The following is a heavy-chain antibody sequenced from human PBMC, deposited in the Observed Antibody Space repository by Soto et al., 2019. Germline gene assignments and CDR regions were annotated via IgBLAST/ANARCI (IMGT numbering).Heavy chain of an antibody. CDR1: GGSISSGGYY. V-gene: IGHV4-31*03. J-gene: IGHJ5*02. CDR3: ARDLRYCSGGSCYWFDP. Sequence: PSETLSLTCTVSGGSISSGGYYWSWIRQHPGKGLEWIGYIYYSGSTYYNPSLKGRVTISVDTSKNQFSLKLSSVTAADTAVYYCARDLRYCSGGSCYWFDPWGQGTLVTVSS. D-gene: IGHD2-15*01. CDR2: IYYSGST.